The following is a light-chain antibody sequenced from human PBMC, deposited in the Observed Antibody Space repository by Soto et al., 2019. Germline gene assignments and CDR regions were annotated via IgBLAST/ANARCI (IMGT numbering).Light chain of an antibody. CDR2: AAS. CDR1: QSVGRN. Sequence: EIVMTQSPATLSVSPGERATLSCWASQSVGRNFAWYQQKPGQAPRLLIYAASTRATGIPARFSGSGSGTDFTLTISSLQSEDFAVYYCQQYNDWPLTFGGGTKVEIK. V-gene: IGKV3-15*01. CDR3: QQYNDWPLT. J-gene: IGKJ4*01.